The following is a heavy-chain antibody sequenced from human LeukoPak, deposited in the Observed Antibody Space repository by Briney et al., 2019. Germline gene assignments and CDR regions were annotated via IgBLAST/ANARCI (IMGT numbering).Heavy chain of an antibody. CDR2: LYYNGRT. Sequence: PSETLSLTCTVSGGSISTYYWSWIRQPPGKGLEWIGYLYYNGRTNYNPSLKSRVTLSLDTSKNQFSLKLSSVTAADTAVYYCARVGSGSYKDYWGQGTLVTVSS. CDR3: ARVGSGSYKDY. V-gene: IGHV4-59*08. CDR1: GGSISTYY. J-gene: IGHJ4*02. D-gene: IGHD1-26*01.